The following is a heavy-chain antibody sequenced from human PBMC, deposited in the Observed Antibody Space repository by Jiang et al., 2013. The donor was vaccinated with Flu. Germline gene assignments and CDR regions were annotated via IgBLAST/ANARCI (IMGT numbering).Heavy chain of an antibody. CDR3: ARHGLGFRTGYPNFDY. Sequence: AWVRQVPGKGLEWMGIIYPDTSRTIYSPSFQGQVTFSADKSISTAYLQWSSLKASDTAMYYCARHGLGFRTGYPNFDYWGQGILVTVSS. CDR2: IYPDTSRT. V-gene: IGHV5-51*01. D-gene: IGHD1-1*01. J-gene: IGHJ4*02.